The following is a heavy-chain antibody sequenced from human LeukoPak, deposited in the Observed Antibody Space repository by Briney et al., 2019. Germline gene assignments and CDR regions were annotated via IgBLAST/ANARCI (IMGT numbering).Heavy chain of an antibody. Sequence: GASVKVSCKASGYTFTSYAMHWVRQAPGQGLEWMGIINPSGGSTSYAQKFQGRVTMTRDTSTSTVYMELSSLRSEDTAVYYCARSNYYDSSGYYPDDAFDIWGQGTMVTVSS. J-gene: IGHJ3*02. D-gene: IGHD3-22*01. CDR2: INPSGGST. V-gene: IGHV1-46*01. CDR3: ARSNYYDSSGYYPDDAFDI. CDR1: GYTFTSYA.